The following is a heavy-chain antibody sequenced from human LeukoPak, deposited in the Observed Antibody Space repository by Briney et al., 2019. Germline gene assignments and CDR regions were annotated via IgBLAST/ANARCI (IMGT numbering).Heavy chain of an antibody. Sequence: SETLSLTCTVSGGSISSYYWSWIRQPPGKGLEWIGYIYYSGSTNYNPSLKSRVTISVDTSKNQFSLKLSSVTAADTAVYYCARHFAGSTGTTTRDYWGQGTLVTVSS. D-gene: IGHD1-1*01. CDR1: GGSISSYY. CDR3: ARHFAGSTGTTTRDY. CDR2: IYYSGST. J-gene: IGHJ4*02. V-gene: IGHV4-59*08.